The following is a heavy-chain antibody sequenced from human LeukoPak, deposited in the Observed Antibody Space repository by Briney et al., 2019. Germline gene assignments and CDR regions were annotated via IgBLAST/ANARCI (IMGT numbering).Heavy chain of an antibody. V-gene: IGHV3-30*18. D-gene: IGHD1/OR15-1a*01. Sequence: GGSLRLSCAASGSTFTTFGIHWVRQAPGKGLEWVAAISPDGNIEYYTDSVKGRFTISRDNSKNMIYLQMNSLRGEDSAVYYCAKINNDDDYWGQGTLVTVSS. J-gene: IGHJ4*02. CDR2: ISPDGNIE. CDR3: AKINNDDDY. CDR1: GSTFTTFG.